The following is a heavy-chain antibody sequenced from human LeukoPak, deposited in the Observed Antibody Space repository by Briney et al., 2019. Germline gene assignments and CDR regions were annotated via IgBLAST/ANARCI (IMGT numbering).Heavy chain of an antibody. CDR3: ARSKDLRLDDIYY. CDR1: GYTFTSYA. J-gene: IGHJ4*02. V-gene: IGHV1-3*01. Sequence: ASVKVSCKASGYTFTSYAMHWVRQAPGQRLEWMGWINAGNGNTKYSQKFQGRVTITADESTSSAYMELSSLSSEDTAVYYCARSKDLRLDDIYYWGQGTLVTVSS. D-gene: IGHD3-9*01. CDR2: INAGNGNT.